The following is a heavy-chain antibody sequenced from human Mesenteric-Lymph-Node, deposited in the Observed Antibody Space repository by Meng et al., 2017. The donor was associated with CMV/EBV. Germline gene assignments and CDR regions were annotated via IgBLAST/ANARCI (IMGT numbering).Heavy chain of an antibody. J-gene: IGHJ6*02. V-gene: IGHV4-61*01. Sequence: SETLSLTCSVSGDSITTGFYYWGWIRQPPGKGLEWIGYVFYSGSTNYNPSLKSRVTISVDTSKNQFSLKLSSVTPADTAVYYCARDGGLTQYYYYGMDVWGQGTTVTVSS. CDR3: ARDGGLTQYYYYGMDV. D-gene: IGHD2-15*01. CDR1: GDSITTGFYY. CDR2: VFYSGST.